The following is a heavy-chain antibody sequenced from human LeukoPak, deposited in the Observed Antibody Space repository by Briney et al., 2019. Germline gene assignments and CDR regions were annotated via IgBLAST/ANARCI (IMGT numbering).Heavy chain of an antibody. CDR1: GLTFSDSA. CDR2: IRNRPNNYAT. Sequence: GGSLKLSCAASGLTFSDSAIHWVRQASGKGLEWIGRIRNRPNNYATAYAASVKGRFTISRDDSKNTAYLQMNSLKTEDTAVYYCARDGIKGYCSGGSCGDYWGQGTLVTVSS. V-gene: IGHV3-73*01. D-gene: IGHD2-15*01. CDR3: ARDGIKGYCSGGSCGDY. J-gene: IGHJ4*02.